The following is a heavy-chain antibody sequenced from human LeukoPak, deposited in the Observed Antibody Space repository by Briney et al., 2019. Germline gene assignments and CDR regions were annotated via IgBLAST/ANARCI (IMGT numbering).Heavy chain of an antibody. J-gene: IGHJ4*02. V-gene: IGHV3-30-3*01. D-gene: IGHD4-17*01. CDR1: GFTFSSYA. Sequence: GRSLRLSCAASGFTFSSYAMHWVRPAPGKGLEWVAVISYDVSNKYYADSVKGRFTISRDNSKNTLYMKMNSLRAEDTAVYYCAEPYGDYVGYWGQGTLVTVSS. CDR3: AEPYGDYVGY. CDR2: ISYDVSNK.